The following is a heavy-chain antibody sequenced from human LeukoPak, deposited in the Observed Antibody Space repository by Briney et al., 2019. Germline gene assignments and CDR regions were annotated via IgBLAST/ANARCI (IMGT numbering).Heavy chain of an antibody. Sequence: PSETLSLTCTVSGGSISSSSYYWGWIRQPPGKGLEWIGSIYYSGSTYYNPSLKSRVTISVDTSKNQFSLKLSSVTAADTAVYYCARRGVGAFLGWFDPWGQGTLLTVSS. CDR1: GGSISSSSYY. D-gene: IGHD1-26*01. CDR3: ARRGVGAFLGWFDP. V-gene: IGHV4-39*01. J-gene: IGHJ5*02. CDR2: IYYSGST.